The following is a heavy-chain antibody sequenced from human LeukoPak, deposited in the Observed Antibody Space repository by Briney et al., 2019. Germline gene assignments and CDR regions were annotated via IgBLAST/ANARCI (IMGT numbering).Heavy chain of an antibody. Sequence: SETLSLTCTVSGGSISSSSYYWGWIRQPPGKGLEWIGSIYFSGSAYYNPSLKSRVTISVDTSKNQFSLKLSSVTAADTAVYYCARESAGWAFDIWGQGTMVTVSS. J-gene: IGHJ3*02. D-gene: IGHD2-15*01. V-gene: IGHV4-39*07. CDR1: GGSISSSSYY. CDR2: IYFSGSA. CDR3: ARESAGWAFDI.